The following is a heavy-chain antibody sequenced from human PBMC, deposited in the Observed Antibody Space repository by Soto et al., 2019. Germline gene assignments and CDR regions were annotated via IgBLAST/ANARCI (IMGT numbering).Heavy chain of an antibody. J-gene: IGHJ4*02. CDR1: GFTFSSYA. D-gene: IGHD4-4*01. V-gene: IGHV3-23*01. Sequence: GGSLRLSCAASGFTFSSYAMSWVRQAPGKGLEWVSAISGSGGSTYYADSVKGRFTISRDNSKNTLFLQMNSLRAEDTAVYYCANLLYSNYVLTNCCGQGPLVTVYS. CDR2: ISGSGGST. CDR3: ANLLYSNYVLTNC.